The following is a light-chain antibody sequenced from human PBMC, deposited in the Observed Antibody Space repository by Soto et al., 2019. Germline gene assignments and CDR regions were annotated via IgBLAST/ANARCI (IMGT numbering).Light chain of an antibody. V-gene: IGKV3-20*01. Sequence: EIVLTQSPGTLSLSPGERATLSCRASQTISSNSLAWYQQKPGQSPRLLIFDASTRASGIPDRFSGSGSGTDFTLTISRLEPEDFAEYYCQQYAFSLWTFGQGTKVEI. CDR3: QQYAFSLWT. CDR1: QTISSNS. CDR2: DAS. J-gene: IGKJ1*01.